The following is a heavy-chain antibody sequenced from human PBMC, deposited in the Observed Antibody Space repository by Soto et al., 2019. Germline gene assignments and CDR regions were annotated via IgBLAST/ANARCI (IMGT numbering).Heavy chain of an antibody. Sequence: GGSLSLSCAAAGFSVSTSHISWVRPAPGKGLEWVSVIYSGGATHYADSVRGRFTISRDNAKNSLYLQMDSLRAEDTAIYYCARDPNVDIVTATIYWGQGTLVTVSS. J-gene: IGHJ4*02. V-gene: IGHV3-53*01. CDR2: IYSGGAT. CDR3: ARDPNVDIVTATIY. CDR1: GFSVSTSH. D-gene: IGHD5-12*01.